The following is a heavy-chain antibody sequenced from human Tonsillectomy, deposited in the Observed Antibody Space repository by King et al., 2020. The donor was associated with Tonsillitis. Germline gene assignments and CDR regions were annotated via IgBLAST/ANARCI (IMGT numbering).Heavy chain of an antibody. V-gene: IGHV3-43*01. J-gene: IGHJ4*02. CDR2: ISWDGGNT. CDR1: RFTFDDYT. CDR3: AKGEPAVAGILDS. Sequence: VQLVESGGVMVQPGGSLRLSCIASRFTFDDYTMHWVRQAPGKGLEWVSLISWDGGNTYYADSVKGRFTISRDNSKNSLYLQMNSLRTEDSALYYCAKGEPAVAGILDSWGQGTLVTVSS. D-gene: IGHD6-19*01.